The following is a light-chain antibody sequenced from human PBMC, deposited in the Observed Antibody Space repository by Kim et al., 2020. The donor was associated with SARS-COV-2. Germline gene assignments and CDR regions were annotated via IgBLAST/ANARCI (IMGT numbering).Light chain of an antibody. CDR1: QSVSTN. V-gene: IGKV3-15*01. CDR2: GAT. J-gene: IGKJ1*01. CDR3: LQYSNWPPT. Sequence: VAPGGTATLSCRASQSVSTNVAWYQQKHGLAPRLLISGATTRATGVPANFSGSGSGTEFTLTITSLQSEDFAVFYCLQYSNWPPTFGQGTKVEIK.